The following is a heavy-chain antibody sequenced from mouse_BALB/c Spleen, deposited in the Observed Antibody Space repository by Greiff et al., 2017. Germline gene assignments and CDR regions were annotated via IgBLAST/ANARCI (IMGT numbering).Heavy chain of an antibody. CDR1: GYTFTDYE. CDR3: TRGDYYGSRFV. CDR2: IDPETGGT. Sequence: QVHVKQSGAELVRPGASVTLSCKASGYTFTDYEMHWVKQTPVHGLEWIGAIDPETGGTAYNQKFKGKATLTADKSSSTAYMELRSLTSEDSAVYYCTRGDYYGSRFVWGAGTTVTVSS. D-gene: IGHD1-1*01. V-gene: IGHV1-15*01. J-gene: IGHJ1*01.